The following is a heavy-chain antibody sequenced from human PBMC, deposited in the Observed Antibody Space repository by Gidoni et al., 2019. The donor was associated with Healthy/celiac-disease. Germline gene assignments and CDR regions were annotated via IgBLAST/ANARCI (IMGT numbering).Heavy chain of an antibody. V-gene: IGHV1-24*01. D-gene: IGHD3-22*01. Sequence: QVQLVQSGAEVKKPGASVKVSCKVSGYTLTELSMHWVRQAPGKGLEWMGGFDPEDGETIYAQKFQGRVTMTEDTSTDTAYMELSSLRSEDTAVYYCASLAPGYYDSSGYYYRGVPGDYWGQGTLVTVSS. J-gene: IGHJ4*02. CDR1: GYTLTELS. CDR3: ASLAPGYYDSSGYYYRGVPGDY. CDR2: FDPEDGET.